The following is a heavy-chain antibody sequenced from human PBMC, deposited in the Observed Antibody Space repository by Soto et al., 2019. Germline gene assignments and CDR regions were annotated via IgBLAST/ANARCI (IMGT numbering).Heavy chain of an antibody. J-gene: IGHJ6*02. V-gene: IGHV6-1*01. D-gene: IGHD2-15*01. CDR2: TYYRSRWYS. CDR3: ARSEEDSDYYYYGLDV. Sequence: KTSETLSLTCVISGDSVSSSSVAWNWVRQSPSRGLEWLGRTYYRSRWYSDFAVSVRGRIVINADTPKNQFSLQLNSVTPEDTAVYFCARSEEDSDYYYYGLDVWGQGTTVTVSS. CDR1: GDSVSSSSVA.